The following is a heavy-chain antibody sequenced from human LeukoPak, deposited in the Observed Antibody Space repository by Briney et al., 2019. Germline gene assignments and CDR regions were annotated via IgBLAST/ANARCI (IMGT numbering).Heavy chain of an antibody. Sequence: GASVKVSCKASGYTFTSYGISWVRQAPRQGLEWMGWISAYNGNTNYAQKLQGRVTMTTDTSTSTAYMELRSLRSDDTAVYYCARVGSGYYREYFQHWGRGTLVTVSS. D-gene: IGHD3-22*01. CDR2: ISAYNGNT. V-gene: IGHV1-18*01. CDR3: ARVGSGYYREYFQH. CDR1: GYTFTSYG. J-gene: IGHJ1*01.